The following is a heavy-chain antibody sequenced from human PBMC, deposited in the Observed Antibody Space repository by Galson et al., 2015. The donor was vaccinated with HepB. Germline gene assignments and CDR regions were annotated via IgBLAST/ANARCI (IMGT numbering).Heavy chain of an antibody. V-gene: IGHV2-70*11. Sequence: PALVKPTQTLTLTCTFSGFSLSTSGMCVSWIRQPPGKALEWLARIDWDDDKYYSTSLKTRLTISKDTSKNQVVLTMTNMDPVDTATYYCARQNLRVGATGSWFDPWGQGTLVTVSS. CDR2: IDWDDDK. D-gene: IGHD1-26*01. J-gene: IGHJ5*02. CDR3: ARQNLRVGATGSWFDP. CDR1: GFSLSTSGMC.